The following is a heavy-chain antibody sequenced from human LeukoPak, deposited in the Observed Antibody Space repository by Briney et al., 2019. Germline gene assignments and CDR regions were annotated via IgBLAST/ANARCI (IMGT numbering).Heavy chain of an antibody. D-gene: IGHD5-24*01. CDR3: AKEGRSLQTY. V-gene: IGHV3-30-3*01. J-gene: IGHJ4*02. CDR1: GFTFSSYA. Sequence: PGGSLRLSCAASGFTFSSYAMSWVRRAPGKGLEWVAVISYDGSNKYYADSVKGRFTISRDNAKNSLYLQMNSLRVEDTAVYYCAKEGRSLQTYWGQGTLVTVSS. CDR2: ISYDGSNK.